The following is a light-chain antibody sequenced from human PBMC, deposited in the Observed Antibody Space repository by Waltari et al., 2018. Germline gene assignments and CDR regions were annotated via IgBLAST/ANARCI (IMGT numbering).Light chain of an antibody. CDR3: MQRMEFPLT. V-gene: IGKV2-40*01. CDR2: MVS. J-gene: IGKJ4*01. Sequence: VVLTQTPLSLPVTLGEPASISCTSSQSLVDRADGNTYLDWFLQKPGQSPQRLIFMVSHRASGVPDRFGGSGSGSDFTLQISRVEADEVGIYYCMQRMEFPLTFGGGTK. CDR1: QSLVDRADGNTY.